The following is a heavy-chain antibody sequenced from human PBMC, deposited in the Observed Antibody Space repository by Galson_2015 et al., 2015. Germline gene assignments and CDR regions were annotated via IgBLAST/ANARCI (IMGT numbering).Heavy chain of an antibody. Sequence: SLRLSCAASEFTFSGYYMSWIRQAPGKGPEWVSSISSTTAYIYYADSVKGRFTISRDNAKNSLYLQMNSMRAEDTAVYYCARQVLYYDLWSGYYPTYLDFWGRGTLVTVSS. CDR1: EFTFSGYY. J-gene: IGHJ4*02. D-gene: IGHD3-3*01. V-gene: IGHV3-11*06. CDR3: ARQVLYYDLWSGYYPTYLDF. CDR2: ISSTTAYI.